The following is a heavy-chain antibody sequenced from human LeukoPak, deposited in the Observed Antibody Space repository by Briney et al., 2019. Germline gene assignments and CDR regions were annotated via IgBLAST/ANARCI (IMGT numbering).Heavy chain of an antibody. CDR2: ISGSGGST. CDR1: GFTFSSYA. CDR3: AKDQGEYGDYGMGV. Sequence: GGSLRLSCAASGFTFSSYAMSWVRQAPGKGLEWVSAISGSGGSTYYADSVKGRFTISRDNSKNTLYLQMNSLRAEDTAVYYCAKDQGEYGDYGMGVWGQGTTVTVSS. D-gene: IGHD4-17*01. V-gene: IGHV3-23*01. J-gene: IGHJ6*02.